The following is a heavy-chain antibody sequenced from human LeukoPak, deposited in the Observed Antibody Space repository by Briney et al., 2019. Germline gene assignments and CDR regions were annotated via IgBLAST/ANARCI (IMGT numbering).Heavy chain of an antibody. CDR1: NYSISSAYY. CDR3: ARENHYGSGPRWFDP. V-gene: IGHV4-38-2*02. CDR2: IAHGGRP. D-gene: IGHD3-10*01. Sequence: SETLSLTCTVSNYSISSAYYWGWIRQPPGKGLEWIGSIAHGGRPYYNPSLKSRVTISVDTSKNQFSLKLSSVTAADTAVYYCARENHYGSGPRWFDPWGQGTLVAVSS. J-gene: IGHJ5*02.